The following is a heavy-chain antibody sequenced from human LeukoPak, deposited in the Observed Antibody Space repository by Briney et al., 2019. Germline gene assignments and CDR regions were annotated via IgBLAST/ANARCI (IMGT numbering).Heavy chain of an antibody. J-gene: IGHJ1*01. D-gene: IGHD3-22*01. CDR1: GFTFSSYW. CDR2: ISYDGSNK. CDR3: ARDLRSSGYKGYFQH. Sequence: GGSLRLSCAASGFTFSSYWMSWVRQAPGKGLEWVAVISYDGSNKYSADSVKGRFTISRDNSKNTLYLQMNSLRAEDTAVYYCARDLRSSGYKGYFQHWGQGTLVTVSS. V-gene: IGHV3-30*03.